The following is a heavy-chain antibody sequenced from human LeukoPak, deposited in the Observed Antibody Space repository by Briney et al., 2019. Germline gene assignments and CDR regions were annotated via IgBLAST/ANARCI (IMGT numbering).Heavy chain of an antibody. CDR2: INHNGNS. V-gene: IGHV4-31*03. CDR3: ARDGRSGYYTGWLDS. Sequence: PSETLSLTCTVSGGSLSSGGHFWSWIRQHPEKGLEWIAYINHNGNSYDNPSLRGRVSISVDTSKNQFSLKLTSVTAADTAVYFCARDGRSGYYTGWLDSWGQGTLVTVPS. D-gene: IGHD3-3*01. J-gene: IGHJ5*01. CDR1: GGSLSSGGHF.